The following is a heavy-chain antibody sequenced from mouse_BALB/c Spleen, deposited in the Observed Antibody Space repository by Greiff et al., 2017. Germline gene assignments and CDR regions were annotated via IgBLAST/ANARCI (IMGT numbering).Heavy chain of an antibody. D-gene: IGHD1-1*01. CDR3: AYYYGSIPFAY. CDR2: INPSTGYT. Sequence: QVQLQQSGAELAKPGASVKMSCKASGYTFTSYWMHWVKQRPGQGLEWIGYINPSTGYTEYNQKFKDKATLTADKSSSTAYMQLSSLTSDDSAVYYCAYYYGSIPFAYWGQGTLVTVSA. J-gene: IGHJ3*01. V-gene: IGHV1-7*01. CDR1: GYTFTSYW.